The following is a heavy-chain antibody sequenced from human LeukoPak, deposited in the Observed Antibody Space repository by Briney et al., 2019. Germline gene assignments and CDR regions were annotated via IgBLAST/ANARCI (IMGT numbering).Heavy chain of an antibody. J-gene: IGHJ4*02. CDR2: ISWNSGSI. V-gene: IGHV3-9*01. CDR1: GFTFDDYG. CDR3: AKEYSSGSFW. D-gene: IGHD6-19*01. Sequence: PGGSLRLSCAASGFTFDDYGMTWVRQTPGKGLEWVSGISWNSGSIGYADSVKGRFTISRDNAKNSLYLQMNSPRAEDTALYYCAKEYSSGSFWWGQGTLVTVSS.